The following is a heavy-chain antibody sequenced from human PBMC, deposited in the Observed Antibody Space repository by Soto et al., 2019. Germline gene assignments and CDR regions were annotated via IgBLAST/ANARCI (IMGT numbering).Heavy chain of an antibody. J-gene: IGHJ6*02. Sequence: SETLSLTCTVSGGAITSGDYYWSWIRQPPGKGLEWIGYIYYSGSTYHNPSLKSRVTISVDTSKNQFSLKLSSVTAADTAMYYCARALIQLWPHYYYGMDVWGQGTTVTVSS. V-gene: IGHV4-30-4*01. CDR3: ARALIQLWPHYYYGMDV. CDR2: IYYSGST. D-gene: IGHD5-18*01. CDR1: GGAITSGDYY.